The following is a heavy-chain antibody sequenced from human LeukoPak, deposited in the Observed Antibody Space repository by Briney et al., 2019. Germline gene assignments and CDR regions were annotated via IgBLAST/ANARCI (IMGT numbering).Heavy chain of an antibody. V-gene: IGHV3-7*01. CDR2: IKQDGSEK. D-gene: IGHD3-22*01. Sequence: GGSLRLSCAASGFTFSSYWMSWVRQAPGKGLEWVANIKQDGSEKYYVDSVKGRFTISRDNAKNSLYLQMNSLRAEDTAVYYCAKDSNYYDSSGYHHFDYWGQGTLVTVSS. CDR3: AKDSNYYDSSGYHHFDY. CDR1: GFTFSSYW. J-gene: IGHJ4*02.